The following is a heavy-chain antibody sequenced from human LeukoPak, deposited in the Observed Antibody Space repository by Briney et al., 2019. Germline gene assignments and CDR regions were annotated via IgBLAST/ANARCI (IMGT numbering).Heavy chain of an antibody. J-gene: IGHJ4*02. CDR1: GYTFTSYG. CDR2: ISAYNGNT. V-gene: IGHV1-18*03. Sequence: ASVKVSCKASGYTFTSYGISWVRQAPGQGLEWMGWISAYNGNTNYAQKLQGRVTMTTDTSTSTAYMELSSLRSEDMAVYYCAVVAAAGNDFDYWGQGTLVTVSS. D-gene: IGHD6-13*01. CDR3: AVVAAAGNDFDY.